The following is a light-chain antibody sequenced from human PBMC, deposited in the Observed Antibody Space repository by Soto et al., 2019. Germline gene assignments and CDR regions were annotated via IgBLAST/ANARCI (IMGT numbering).Light chain of an antibody. Sequence: DIQMTQSPSTLSASVGDRVTITCRASQSISSWLAWPPPKPGKAPKLLIFDASNLESGGPSRFSGSGSGTEFTLTLSSLQPDDLATCYCQQYSTNRTFCQGTKVDIK. V-gene: IGKV1-5*01. CDR2: DAS. J-gene: IGKJ1*01. CDR3: QQYSTNRT. CDR1: QSISSW.